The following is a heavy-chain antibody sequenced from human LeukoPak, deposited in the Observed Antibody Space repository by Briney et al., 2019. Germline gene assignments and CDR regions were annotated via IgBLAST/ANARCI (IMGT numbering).Heavy chain of an antibody. V-gene: IGHV3-48*03. J-gene: IGHJ4*02. D-gene: IGHD2-2*02. CDR2: ISGSGSTI. CDR1: GFTFSSCE. CDR3: ARLDEWRLYDY. Sequence: PGGSLRLSCAASGFTFSSCEMNWVRQAPGKGLEWVSYISGSGSTIYYADSVKGRFTISRDNAKNSLYLQMNSLRAEDTAVYYCARLDEWRLYDYWGQGTLVTVSS.